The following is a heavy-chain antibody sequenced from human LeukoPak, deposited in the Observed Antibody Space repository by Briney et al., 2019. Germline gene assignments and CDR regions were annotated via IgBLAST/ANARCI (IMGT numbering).Heavy chain of an antibody. Sequence: GASVKVSFKASGYTFTTYGITWVRQAPGQGLEWMGWISVYNGNTNYVQKLQGRVTMTTDTSTSTAYMELRSLRSDDTAVYYCARARGGSYYYNYMDVWGKGTTVTVSS. CDR1: GYTFTTYG. J-gene: IGHJ6*03. V-gene: IGHV1-18*01. CDR3: ARARGGSYYYNYMDV. D-gene: IGHD3-16*01. CDR2: ISVYNGNT.